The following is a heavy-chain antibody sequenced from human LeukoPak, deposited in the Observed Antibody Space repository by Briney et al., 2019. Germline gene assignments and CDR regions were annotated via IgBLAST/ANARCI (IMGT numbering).Heavy chain of an antibody. CDR2: ISSGSKYI. CDR3: ARALSYSYGSMDF. V-gene: IGHV3-21*01. D-gene: IGHD5-18*01. CDR1: GFTFSSYS. Sequence: SGGSLRLSCAASGFTFSSYSMNWVRQAPGKGLEWASSISSGSKYIYNADSVKGRFTISRDNAKNSLYLQMNSLRAEDTAVYYCARALSYSYGSMDFWGQGTLVIVSS. J-gene: IGHJ4*02.